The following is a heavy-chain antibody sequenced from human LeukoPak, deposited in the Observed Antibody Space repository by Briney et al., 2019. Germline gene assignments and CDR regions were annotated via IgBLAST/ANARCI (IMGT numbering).Heavy chain of an antibody. V-gene: IGHV4-59*01. J-gene: IGHJ6*03. Sequence: SETLSLTCTVSGGSISSYYWSWIRQPPGKGLEWIEYIYSSGSTNYNPSLKSRVTISVDTSRNQFSLKLSSVTAADTAMYYCARMFQYYYMDVWGKGTTVTVSS. D-gene: IGHD3-10*02. CDR3: ARMFQYYYMDV. CDR1: GGSISSYY. CDR2: IYSSGST.